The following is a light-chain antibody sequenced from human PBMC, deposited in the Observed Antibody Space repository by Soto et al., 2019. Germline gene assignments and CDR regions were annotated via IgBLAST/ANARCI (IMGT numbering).Light chain of an antibody. J-gene: IGLJ2*01. CDR2: SNS. CDR1: SSNIKTNG. CDR3: STRDDSLNGLI. Sequence: QPVLAQPPSASGTPGQTVTISCSGGSSNIKTNGVSWYQQVPGAAPKLLIYSNSQRPSGAPDRFSGSKSGTSASLAISGLQSEDEATYHCSTRDDSLNGLIFGGGTKLTVL. V-gene: IGLV1-44*01.